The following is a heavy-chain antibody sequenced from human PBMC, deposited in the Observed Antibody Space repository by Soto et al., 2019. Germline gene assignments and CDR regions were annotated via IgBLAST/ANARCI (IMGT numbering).Heavy chain of an antibody. CDR3: AKVKSGHDYSNYALDY. CDR2: ISYDGSNK. D-gene: IGHD4-4*01. CDR1: GFTFSSYG. Sequence: QVQLVESGGGVVQPGRSLRLSCAASGFTFSSYGMHWVRQAPGKGLEWVAVISYDGSNKYYADSVKGRFTISRDNSKNTLYLQMNSLRAEDTAVYYCAKVKSGHDYSNYALDYWGQGTLVTVSS. J-gene: IGHJ4*02. V-gene: IGHV3-30*18.